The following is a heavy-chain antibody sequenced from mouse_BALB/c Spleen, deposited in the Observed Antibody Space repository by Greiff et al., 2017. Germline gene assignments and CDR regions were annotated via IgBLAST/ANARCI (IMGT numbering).Heavy chain of an antibody. V-gene: IGHV1S81*02. CDR3: TRGDFYYGSSYGGAMDY. CDR2: INPSNGGT. D-gene: IGHD1-1*01. J-gene: IGHJ4*01. Sequence: QVQLKESGAELVKPGASVKLSCKASGYTFTSYYMYWVKQRPGQGLEWIGEINPSNGGTNFNEKFKSKATLTVDKSSSTAYMQLSSLTSEDSAVYYCTRGDFYYGSSYGGAMDYWGQGTSVTVSS. CDR1: GYTFTSYY.